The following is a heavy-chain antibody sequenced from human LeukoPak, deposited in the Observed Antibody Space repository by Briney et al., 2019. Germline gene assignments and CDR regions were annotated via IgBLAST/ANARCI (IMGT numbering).Heavy chain of an antibody. Sequence: GGSLRLSCAASGFTFSSYAMSWVRQAPGKGLEWVSAISGSGGSTYYADSVKGRFTISRDNSKSTLYLQMNSLRAEDTAVYYCAKDSTYYYDSSGYDDYWGQGTLVTVSS. CDR3: AKDSTYYYDSSGYDDY. V-gene: IGHV3-23*01. D-gene: IGHD3-22*01. CDR1: GFTFSSYA. CDR2: ISGSGGST. J-gene: IGHJ4*02.